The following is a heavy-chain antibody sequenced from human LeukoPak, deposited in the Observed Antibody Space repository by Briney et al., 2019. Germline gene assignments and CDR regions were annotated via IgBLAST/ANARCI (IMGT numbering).Heavy chain of an antibody. J-gene: IGHJ6*03. D-gene: IGHD2-2*01. Sequence: SVKVSCKASGYTFTSYYMHWVRQAPGQGLEWMGIINPSGGSTNYAQKLQGRVTMTTDTSTSTAYMELRSLRSDDTAVYYCARESYCSSTSCYVGPYYYYYYMDVWGKGTTVTVSS. V-gene: IGHV1-46*01. CDR2: INPSGGST. CDR3: ARESYCSSTSCYVGPYYYYYYMDV. CDR1: GYTFTSYY.